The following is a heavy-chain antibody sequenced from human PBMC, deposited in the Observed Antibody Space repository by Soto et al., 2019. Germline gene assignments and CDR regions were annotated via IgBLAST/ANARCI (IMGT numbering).Heavy chain of an antibody. D-gene: IGHD3-10*01. J-gene: IGHJ6*03. V-gene: IGHV3-20*01. CDR2: INWHGGST. CDR1: GFTFDDYG. CDR3: ARYGHPSYYYTDV. Sequence: RPGGSLRLSCAASGFTFDDYGMSWVRQAPGKGLEWVSGINWHGGSTAYADSVKGRFTISRDNAKNSLYLQMNSLRAEDTALYHCARYGHPSYYYTDVCGKGTTVTVSS.